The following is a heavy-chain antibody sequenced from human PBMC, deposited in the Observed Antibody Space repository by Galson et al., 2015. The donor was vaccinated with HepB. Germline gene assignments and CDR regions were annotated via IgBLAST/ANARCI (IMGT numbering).Heavy chain of an antibody. V-gene: IGHV3-21*01. Sequence: SLRLSCAASGFTFSSYSMNWVRQAPGKGLEWVSSISSSSSYIYYADSVKGRFTISRDNAKNSLYLQINSLRAEDTAVYYCARDPSGSYYYVYWGQGTLVTVSS. J-gene: IGHJ4*02. CDR1: GFTFSSYS. CDR2: ISSSSSYI. D-gene: IGHD1-26*01. CDR3: ARDPSGSYYYVY.